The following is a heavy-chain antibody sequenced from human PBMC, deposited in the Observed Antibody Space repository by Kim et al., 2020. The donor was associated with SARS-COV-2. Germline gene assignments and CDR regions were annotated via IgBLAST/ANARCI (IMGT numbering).Heavy chain of an antibody. CDR1: GFTFSSYA. Sequence: GGSLRLSCAASGFTFSSYAMSWVRQAPGKGLEWVSAISGSGGSTYYADSVKGRFTISRDNSKNTLYLQMNSLRAEDTAVYYCAKDRRSMVRDMNWFDPWGQGTLVTVSS. CDR3: AKDRRSMVRDMNWFDP. V-gene: IGHV3-23*01. J-gene: IGHJ5*02. D-gene: IGHD3-10*01. CDR2: ISGSGGST.